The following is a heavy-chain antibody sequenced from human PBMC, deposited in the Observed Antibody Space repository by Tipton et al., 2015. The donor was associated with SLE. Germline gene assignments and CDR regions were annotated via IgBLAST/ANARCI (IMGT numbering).Heavy chain of an antibody. CDR3: TRYDFWSGYSSIDAFDI. Sequence: TLSLTCTVSGYSISSGYYWGWIRQPPGKGLEWIGSIYHSGSTYYNPSLKSRVTISVDTSKNQFSLKLSSVTAADTAVYYCTRYDFWSGYSSIDAFDIWGQGTMVTGSS. CDR1: GYSISSGYY. CDR2: IYHSGST. V-gene: IGHV4-38-2*02. J-gene: IGHJ3*02. D-gene: IGHD3-3*01.